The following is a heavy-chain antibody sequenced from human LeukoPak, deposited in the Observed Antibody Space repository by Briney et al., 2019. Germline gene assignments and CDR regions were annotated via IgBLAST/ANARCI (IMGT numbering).Heavy chain of an antibody. J-gene: IGHJ4*02. D-gene: IGHD2/OR15-2a*01. V-gene: IGHV3-30*04. CDR3: ARDGLYYFDY. CDR2: ISYDGSNK. CDR1: GFTFSSYA. Sequence: GGSLRLSCAASGFTFSSYAMHWVRQAPGKGLEWVAVISYDGSNKYYADSVKGRFTISRDNSKNTLYLQMNSLRAEDTAVYYCARDGLYYFDYWGQGTLVTVSS.